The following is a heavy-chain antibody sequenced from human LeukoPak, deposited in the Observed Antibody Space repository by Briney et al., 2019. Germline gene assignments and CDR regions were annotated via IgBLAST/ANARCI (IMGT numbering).Heavy chain of an antibody. CDR2: ISSSSSYI. J-gene: IGHJ5*02. V-gene: IGHV3-21*01. Sequence: PGGSLRLSCAASGFTFSSYEMNWVRQAPGKGLEWVSSISSSSSYIYYADSVKGRFTISRDNAKNSLYLQMNSLRAEDTAVYYCARDQRGDDYGDSPWFDPWGQGTLVIVSS. D-gene: IGHD4-17*01. CDR3: ARDQRGDDYGDSPWFDP. CDR1: GFTFSSYE.